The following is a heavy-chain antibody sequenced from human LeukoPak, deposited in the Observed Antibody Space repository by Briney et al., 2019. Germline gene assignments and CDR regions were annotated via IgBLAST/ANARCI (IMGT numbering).Heavy chain of an antibody. CDR3: ARWYCSGGSCYSRYFDY. V-gene: IGHV4-61*02. J-gene: IGHJ4*02. CDR2: IYTSGST. Sequence: SQTLSLTCTVSGGSISSGGYYWSWIRQPAGKGLEWIGRIYTSGSTNYNPSLKSRVTMSVDTSKNQFSLKLSSVTAADTAVYYCARWYCSGGSCYSRYFDYWGQGALVTVSS. CDR1: GGSISSGGYY. D-gene: IGHD2-15*01.